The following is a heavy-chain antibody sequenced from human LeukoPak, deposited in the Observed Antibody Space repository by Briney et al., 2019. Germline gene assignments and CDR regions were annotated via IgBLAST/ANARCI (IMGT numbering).Heavy chain of an antibody. CDR2: IDTDGSTT. CDR1: GFTFSNSL. Sequence: GGSLRLSCAASGFTFSNSLMHWVRQVPGKGLVWVARIDTDGSTTHYADSVKGRFTISRDNARNTLYLQMNSLRVDDTAVYYCVKDLGGNYDYWGQGTLVTVSS. J-gene: IGHJ4*02. D-gene: IGHD1-7*01. CDR3: VKDLGGNYDY. V-gene: IGHV3-74*01.